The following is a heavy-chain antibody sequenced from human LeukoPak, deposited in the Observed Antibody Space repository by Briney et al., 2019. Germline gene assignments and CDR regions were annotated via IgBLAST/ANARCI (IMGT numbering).Heavy chain of an antibody. CDR3: ASVGDSSGYYVY. CDR2: IIPILGIA. D-gene: IGHD3-22*01. Sequence: SVTVSCKASGYTFTGYYMHWVRQAPGQGLEWMGRIIPILGIANYAQKFQGRVTITADKSTSTAYMELSSLRSEDTAVYYCASVGDSSGYYVYWGQGTLVTVSS. CDR1: GYTFTGYY. J-gene: IGHJ4*02. V-gene: IGHV1-69*02.